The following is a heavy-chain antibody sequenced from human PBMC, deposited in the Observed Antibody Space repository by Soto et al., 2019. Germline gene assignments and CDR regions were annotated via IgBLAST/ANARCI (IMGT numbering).Heavy chain of an antibody. CDR3: ARVPVGSCFCFAY. V-gene: IGHV4-31*03. CDR2: IYYSGST. Sequence: QAQLQESGPGLVKPSQTLSLTCTVSGGSISSGGYYWSWIRQHPGKGLEWIGYIYYSGSTYYNPSLKSRVTRSGDTSKNQFSLKRSSVTAADTAVYDCARVPVGSCFCFAYWGQGTLVTVSS. D-gene: IGHD2-15*01. J-gene: IGHJ4*02. CDR1: GGSISSGGYY.